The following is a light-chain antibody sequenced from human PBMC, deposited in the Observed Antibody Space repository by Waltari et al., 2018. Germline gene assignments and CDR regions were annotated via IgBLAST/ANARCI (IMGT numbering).Light chain of an antibody. CDR3: QQYYSTPYT. Sequence: DIVMTQPPDSLAVSLGERATINCKSNQSVLYSSNNKNYLAWYQQKPGQPPKLLIYWASTRESGVPDRFSGSGSGTDFTLTISSLQAEDVAVYYCQQYYSTPYTFGQGTKLEIK. J-gene: IGKJ2*01. V-gene: IGKV4-1*01. CDR1: QSVLYSSNNKNY. CDR2: WAS.